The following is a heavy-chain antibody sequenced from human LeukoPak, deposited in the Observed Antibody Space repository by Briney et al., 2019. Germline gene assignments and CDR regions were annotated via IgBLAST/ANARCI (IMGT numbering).Heavy chain of an antibody. V-gene: IGHV3-23*01. J-gene: IGHJ4*02. CDR2: ISGSGGST. CDR1: GFTFGSYA. Sequence: GGSLRLSCAASGFTFGSYALSWVRQAPGKGLECVSAISGSGGSTYSADSLKGRFTISRDNSKNTLYLQINSLRADDTAVFYCARGGLGSAFDNWGQGTLVTVSS. CDR3: ARGGLGSAFDN. D-gene: IGHD6-19*01.